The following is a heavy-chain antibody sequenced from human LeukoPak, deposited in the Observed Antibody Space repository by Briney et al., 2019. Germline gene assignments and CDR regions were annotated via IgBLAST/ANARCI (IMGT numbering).Heavy chain of an antibody. CDR2: ISAYNGNT. CDR3: ARDIAAAGKEGTIDY. V-gene: IGHV1-18*01. D-gene: IGHD6-13*01. J-gene: IGHJ4*02. CDR1: GYTFTSYG. Sequence: ASVKVSCKASGYTFTSYGISWVRQAPGQGLEGMGWISAYNGNTNYAQKLQGRVTMTTDTSTSTAYMELRSLRSDDTAVYYCARDIAAAGKEGTIDYWGQGTLVTVSS.